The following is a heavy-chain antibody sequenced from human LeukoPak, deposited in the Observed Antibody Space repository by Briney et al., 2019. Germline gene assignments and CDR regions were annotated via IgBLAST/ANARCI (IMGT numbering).Heavy chain of an antibody. Sequence: SQTLSLTCTVSGGSISSGGYYWSWIRQHPGKGLEWIGYIYYSGSTYYNPSLKSRVTISVDTSKNQFSLKLSSVTAADTAVYYCARGLVTMVRGVKRWFDPWGQGTLVNVSS. CDR1: GGSISSGGYY. J-gene: IGHJ5*02. D-gene: IGHD3-10*01. CDR2: IYYSGST. V-gene: IGHV4-31*03. CDR3: ARGLVTMVRGVKRWFDP.